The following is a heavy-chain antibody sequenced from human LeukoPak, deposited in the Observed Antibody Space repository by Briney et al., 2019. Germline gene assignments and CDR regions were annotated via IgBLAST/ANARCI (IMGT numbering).Heavy chain of an antibody. J-gene: IGHJ4*02. CDR1: GFTFSSYA. CDR3: AKTLATAATGY. D-gene: IGHD6-13*01. Sequence: PGGSLRLSCAASGFTFSSYAMSWVRQAPGKGLEWVSAVSGSGSNTYYADSVKGRFTISRDNSKYTLYLQMNSLRAEDTAVYYCAKTLATAATGYWGQGTLVTVSS. V-gene: IGHV3-23*01. CDR2: VSGSGSNT.